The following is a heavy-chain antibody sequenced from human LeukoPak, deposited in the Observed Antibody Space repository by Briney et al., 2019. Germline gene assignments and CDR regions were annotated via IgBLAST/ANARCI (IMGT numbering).Heavy chain of an antibody. CDR1: GGSFSGYY. Sequence: SETLSLTCAVYGGSFSGYYWSWIRQPPGKGLEWIGEINHSGSTKYNPSLKSRVPKSLDTANTQFSLKLRSVTSADPAVYYWASSGGTTVSRGPEANWFDPWGQGTLVTVSS. V-gene: IGHV4-34*01. J-gene: IGHJ5*02. CDR3: ASSGGTTVSRGPEANWFDP. D-gene: IGHD4-17*01. CDR2: INHSGST.